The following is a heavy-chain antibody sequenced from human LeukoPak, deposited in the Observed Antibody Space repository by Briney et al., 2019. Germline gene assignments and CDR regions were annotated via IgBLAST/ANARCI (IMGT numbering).Heavy chain of an antibody. V-gene: IGHV3-21*01. D-gene: IGHD5-12*01. Sequence: PSETLSLTCAVSGASISGSGYYLGWIRQPPGKGLEWVSSISTSSLYIYYADSVKGRFTISRDNARNSVYLEMNSLRAEDTAVYYCASQGSGYDSPIDYWGQGTLVTVSS. J-gene: IGHJ4*02. CDR2: ISTSSLYI. CDR1: GASISGSGYY. CDR3: ASQGSGYDSPIDY.